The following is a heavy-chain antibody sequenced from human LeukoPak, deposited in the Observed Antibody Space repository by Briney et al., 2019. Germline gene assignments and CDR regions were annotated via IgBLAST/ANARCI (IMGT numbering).Heavy chain of an antibody. CDR3: AKTLGRFGEADWFDP. V-gene: IGHV3-23*01. Sequence: GGSLRLSCAASGFTFSNYAMSWVRQAPGKGLEWVSAISGSGGSTYYADSVKGRFTISRDNSKNTLYLQMNSLRAEDTAVYYCAKTLGRFGEADWFDPWGQGTLVTVSS. J-gene: IGHJ5*02. D-gene: IGHD3-10*01. CDR2: ISGSGGST. CDR1: GFTFSNYA.